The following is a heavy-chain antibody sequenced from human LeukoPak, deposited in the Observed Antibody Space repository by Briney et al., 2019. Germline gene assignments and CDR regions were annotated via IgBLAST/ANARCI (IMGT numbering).Heavy chain of an antibody. Sequence: SVKVSCKASGGTFSSYAISWVRQAPGQGLEWMGGIIPIFGTANYAQKFQGRVTITADESTSTAYMELCSLRSEDTAVYYCARGEMATIQYYYYYGMDVWGQGTTVTVSS. D-gene: IGHD5-24*01. CDR3: ARGEMATIQYYYYYGMDV. CDR1: GGTFSSYA. V-gene: IGHV1-69*13. J-gene: IGHJ6*02. CDR2: IIPIFGTA.